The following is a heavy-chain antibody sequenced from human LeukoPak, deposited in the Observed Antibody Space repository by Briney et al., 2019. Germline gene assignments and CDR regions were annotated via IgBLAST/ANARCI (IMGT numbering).Heavy chain of an antibody. CDR1: GGSISSSSYY. CDR3: ARQKWGFSDWFDP. D-gene: IGHD1-26*01. Sequence: SETLSLTCTVSGGSISSSSYYWSWIRQPPGKGLEWIGYIYYSGSTNYNPSLKSRVTLSVDTSKNQFSLKLSSVTAADTAVYYCARQKWGFSDWFDPWGQGTLVTVSS. CDR2: IYYSGST. V-gene: IGHV4-61*01. J-gene: IGHJ5*02.